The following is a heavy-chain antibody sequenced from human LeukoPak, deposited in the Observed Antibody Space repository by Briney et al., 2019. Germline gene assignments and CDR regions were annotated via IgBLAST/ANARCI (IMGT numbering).Heavy chain of an antibody. V-gene: IGHV4-39*07. CDR3: ARDGYYDFWSGYYGLGSFDY. CDR2: IYYSGST. D-gene: IGHD3-3*01. J-gene: IGHJ4*02. Sequence: SETLSLTCTVSGGSISSSSYYWGWIRQPPGKGLEWIGSIYYSGSTYYNPSLKSRVTISVDTSKNQFSLKLSSVTAADTAVYYCARDGYYDFWSGYYGLGSFDYWGQGTLVTVSS. CDR1: GGSISSSSYY.